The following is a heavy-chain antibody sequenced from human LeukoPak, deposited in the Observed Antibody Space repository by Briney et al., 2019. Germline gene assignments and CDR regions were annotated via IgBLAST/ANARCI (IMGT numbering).Heavy chain of an antibody. CDR3: ATSYTTGNDY. CDR1: GYTFTDYY. Sequence: ASVKISCKVSGYTFTDYYMHWVQQAPGKGLEWMGLVDPEDGETIYAEKFQGRVTITADTSTDTAYMEPSSLRSEDTAVYCCATSYTTGNDYWGQGTLVTVSS. CDR2: VDPEDGET. V-gene: IGHV1-69-2*01. J-gene: IGHJ4*02. D-gene: IGHD3-16*01.